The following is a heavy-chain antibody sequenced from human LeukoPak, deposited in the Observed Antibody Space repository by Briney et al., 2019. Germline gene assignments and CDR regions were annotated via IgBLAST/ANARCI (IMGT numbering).Heavy chain of an antibody. J-gene: IGHJ4*02. CDR3: ARVGAWELQRVFDY. Sequence: SETLSLTCAVYGGSFSGYYWSWIRQPPGKGLEWIGEINHSGSTNYNPSLKSRVTISVDTSKNQFSLKLSSVTAADTAVYYCARVGAWELQRVFDYWGQGTLVTVSS. D-gene: IGHD1-26*01. CDR1: GGSFSGYY. CDR2: INHSGST. V-gene: IGHV4-34*01.